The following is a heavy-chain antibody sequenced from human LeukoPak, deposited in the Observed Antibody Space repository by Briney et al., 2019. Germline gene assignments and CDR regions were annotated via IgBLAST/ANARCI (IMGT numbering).Heavy chain of an antibody. CDR3: ARDPHPRYCSSTSCYGYFQH. J-gene: IGHJ1*01. Sequence: ASVNVSCKASGYTFTSYGISWVRQAPGQGLEWMGWISAYNGNTNYAQKLQGRVTMTTDTSTSTAYMELRSLRSDDTAVYYCARDPHPRYCSSTSCYGYFQHWGQGTLVTVSS. CDR2: ISAYNGNT. V-gene: IGHV1-18*01. D-gene: IGHD2-2*01. CDR1: GYTFTSYG.